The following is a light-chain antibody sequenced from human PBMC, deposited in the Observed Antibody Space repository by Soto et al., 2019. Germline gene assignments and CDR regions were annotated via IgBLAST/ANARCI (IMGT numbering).Light chain of an antibody. CDR2: GNT. Sequence: QSALTQPPSVSGAPGQRVTISCTGSSSNIGAGYDVHWYQQLPGRAPKLLIYGNTNRPSGVPDRFSGSKSGTSASLAITGLQAEDEADYYCLSFDSSLSVVFGGGTKLTGL. CDR3: LSFDSSLSVV. V-gene: IGLV1-40*01. CDR1: SSNIGAGYD. J-gene: IGLJ2*01.